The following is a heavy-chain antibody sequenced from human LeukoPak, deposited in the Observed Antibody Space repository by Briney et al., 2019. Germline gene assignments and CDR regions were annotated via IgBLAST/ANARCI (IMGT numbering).Heavy chain of an antibody. Sequence: PGGSLRLSCAASGFTVSSNYMSWVRQAPGKGLEWVSVIYSGGSTYYADSVKGRFTISRDNSKNTLYLQMNSLRAEDTAVYYCARVAPYDFWSGYIYFDYWGQGTLVTVSS. CDR1: GFTVSSNY. V-gene: IGHV3-53*01. D-gene: IGHD3-3*01. CDR3: ARVAPYDFWSGYIYFDY. CDR2: IYSGGST. J-gene: IGHJ4*02.